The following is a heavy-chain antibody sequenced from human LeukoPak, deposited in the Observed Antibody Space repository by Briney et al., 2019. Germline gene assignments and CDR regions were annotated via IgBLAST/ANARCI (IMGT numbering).Heavy chain of an antibody. D-gene: IGHD3/OR15-3a*01. CDR3: ARQVRFSGLGAFDI. V-gene: IGHV4-4*09. CDR1: GGSISSYY. Sequence: SETLSLTCTVSGGSISSYYWSWIRQPPGKGLEWIGYIYTSGSTNYNPSLKSRVTISVDTSKNQFSLKLSSVTAADTAVYYCARQVRFSGLGAFDIWGQGTMVTVSP. J-gene: IGHJ3*02. CDR2: IYTSGST.